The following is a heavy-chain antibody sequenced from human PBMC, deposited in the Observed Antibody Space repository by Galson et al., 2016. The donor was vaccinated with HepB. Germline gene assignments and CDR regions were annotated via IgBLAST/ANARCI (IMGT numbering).Heavy chain of an antibody. J-gene: IGHJ5*02. Sequence: SLRLSCAASGFTVTRNYMRWFRQAPGKGLEWVSLIYSEGTTDYADSVKGRFTISRDSSENTLFLQMNRLRVEDTAVYYCGRDVGPWGRGTLVTVSS. V-gene: IGHV3-53*01. CDR1: GFTVTRNY. CDR2: IYSEGTT. CDR3: GRDVGP.